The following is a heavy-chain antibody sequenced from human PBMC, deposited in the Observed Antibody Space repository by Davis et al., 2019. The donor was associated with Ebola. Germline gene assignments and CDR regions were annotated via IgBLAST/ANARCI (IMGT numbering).Heavy chain of an antibody. CDR3: ARRVATSFWYFDL. D-gene: IGHD5-12*01. Sequence: PGGSLRLSCKGSGYSFTTYWIGWVRQTPGKGLEWLGIIYPGDSDTTYSPSFQGQVTISADKSISTAYLQWSSLKASDTAMYYCARRVATSFWYFDLWGRGTLVTVSS. CDR2: IYPGDSDT. CDR1: GYSFTTYW. J-gene: IGHJ2*01. V-gene: IGHV5-51*01.